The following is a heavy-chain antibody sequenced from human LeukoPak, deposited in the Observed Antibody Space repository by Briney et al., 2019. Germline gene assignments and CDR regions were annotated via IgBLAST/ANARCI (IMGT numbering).Heavy chain of an antibody. V-gene: IGHV3-23*01. D-gene: IGHD3-22*01. CDR1: GFTFSSYS. CDR2: ISGSGGST. Sequence: GGSLRLSCAASGFTFSSYSMNWVRQAPGKGLEWVSAISGSGGSTYYADSVKGRFTISRDNSKNTLYLQMNSLRAEDTAVYYCAKGRGSGYYYYYYGMDVWGQGTTVTVSS. J-gene: IGHJ6*02. CDR3: AKGRGSGYYYYYYGMDV.